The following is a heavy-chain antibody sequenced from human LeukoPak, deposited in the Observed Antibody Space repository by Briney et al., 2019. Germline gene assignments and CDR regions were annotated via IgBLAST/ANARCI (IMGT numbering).Heavy chain of an antibody. Sequence: GGSLRLSCAASGFTFSSYAMSWARQAPGKGLEWVSAISGSGGSTYYADSVRGRFTISRDNSKNTLYLQMNSLRAEDTAVYYCAKGYVNYYYYGMDVWGQGTTVTVSS. CDR1: GFTFSSYA. J-gene: IGHJ6*02. D-gene: IGHD3-16*01. CDR3: AKGYVNYYYYGMDV. CDR2: ISGSGGST. V-gene: IGHV3-23*01.